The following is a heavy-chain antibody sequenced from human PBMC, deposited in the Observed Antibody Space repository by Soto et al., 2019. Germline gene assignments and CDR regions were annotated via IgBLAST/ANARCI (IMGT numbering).Heavy chain of an antibody. J-gene: IGHJ6*02. Sequence: GXSVKDSCKASAYTLTSYYMHWVRQAPGQGLEWMGIINPSGGSTSYAHKFQGRVTMTTDTSTSTVYMELSSLRSDDTAVYYCARGVCGGGSCYGPASYYYYYALDVWGQGTTVTAP. CDR1: AYTLTSYY. CDR2: INPSGGST. V-gene: IGHV1-46*01. D-gene: IGHD2-15*01. CDR3: ARGVCGGGSCYGPASYYYYYALDV.